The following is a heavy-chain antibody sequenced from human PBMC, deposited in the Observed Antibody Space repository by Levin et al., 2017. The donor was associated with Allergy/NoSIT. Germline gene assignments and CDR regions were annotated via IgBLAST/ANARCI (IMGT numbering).Heavy chain of an antibody. V-gene: IGHV4-59*01. CDR2: IHYSGST. J-gene: IGHJ6*02. CDR1: GGSISSSY. CDR3: ARDRTTVTTNDVYYYGMDV. D-gene: IGHD4-17*01. Sequence: SQTLSLTCTVSGGSISSSYWSWIRQPPGKGLEWIGYIHYSGSTKYNPSLKSRVTISVDTSKNQFSLKLNSVTAADTAVYYCARDRTTVTTNDVYYYGMDVWGQGTTVTVSS.